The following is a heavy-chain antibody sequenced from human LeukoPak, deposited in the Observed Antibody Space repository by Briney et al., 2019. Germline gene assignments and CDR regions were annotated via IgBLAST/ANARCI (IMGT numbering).Heavy chain of an antibody. D-gene: IGHD3-16*01. CDR1: GGSISSYY. CDR2: IYTSGST. J-gene: IGHJ4*02. CDR3: GVGGTVTLFDY. Sequence: PSETLSLTCTVSGGSISSYYWSWIRQPPGKGLEWIGYIYTSGSTNYNPSLKSRVTISVDTSKNQFSLELSSVTAADTAVYYCGVGGTVTLFDYWGQGTLVTVSS. V-gene: IGHV4-4*09.